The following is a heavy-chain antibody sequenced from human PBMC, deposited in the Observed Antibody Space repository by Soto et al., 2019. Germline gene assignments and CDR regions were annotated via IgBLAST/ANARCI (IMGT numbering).Heavy chain of an antibody. Sequence: QVQLVESGGGVAQPGTSLRLSCAASGFAFSYHGIHWVRQAPGKGLEWVAVTWSGGRGEYYADSVRGRFTISRDNSKTTVYLQMNSLRVEDTAVYYCAKDDDTSSHYSLLDFRGQGTLVTVSS. CDR2: TWSGGRGE. CDR1: GFAFSYHG. V-gene: IGHV3-33*06. D-gene: IGHD3-22*01. J-gene: IGHJ4*02. CDR3: AKDDDTSSHYSLLDF.